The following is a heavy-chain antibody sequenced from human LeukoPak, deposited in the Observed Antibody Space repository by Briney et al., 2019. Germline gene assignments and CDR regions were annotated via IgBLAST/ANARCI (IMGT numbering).Heavy chain of an antibody. Sequence: SVKVSCKASGGTFSSYAISWVRQAPGQGLEWMGGIIPIFGTANYAQKFQGRVTITTDKSTSTAYMELSSLRSEDTAVYYCARADRAGDLLKSYYYYYYMDVWGKGTTVTVSS. CDR1: GGTFSSYA. V-gene: IGHV1-69*05. J-gene: IGHJ6*03. CDR3: ARADRAGDLLKSYYYYYYMDV. CDR2: IIPIFGTA. D-gene: IGHD7-27*01.